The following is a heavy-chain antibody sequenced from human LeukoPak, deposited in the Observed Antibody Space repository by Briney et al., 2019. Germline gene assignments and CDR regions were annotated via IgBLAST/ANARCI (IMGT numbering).Heavy chain of an antibody. V-gene: IGHV4-59*01. Sequence: PSETLSLTCTVSGGSISSYYWSWIRQPPGKGLEWIGYIYYSGSTNYNPSPKSRVTISVDTSKNQFSLKLSSVTAADTAVYYCARHGGSVDDAFDIWGQGTMVTVSS. J-gene: IGHJ3*02. CDR1: GGSISSYY. D-gene: IGHD4-23*01. CDR3: ARHGGSVDDAFDI. CDR2: IYYSGST.